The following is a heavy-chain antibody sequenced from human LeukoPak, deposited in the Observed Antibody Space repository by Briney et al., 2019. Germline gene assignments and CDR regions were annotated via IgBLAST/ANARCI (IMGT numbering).Heavy chain of an antibody. CDR2: IYTTGSA. J-gene: IGHJ4*02. CDR3: ARVTTGGYYNC. Sequence: SQTLSLTCTVSGCSISSGTYYWAWLRPPAGKGLEWIGSIYTTGSANYNPSLKRRATMSTDTSKNQFSLKPSSVTAADTAVYYWARVTTGGYYNCWGQGTLVTVSS. CDR1: GCSISSGTYY. D-gene: IGHD3-22*01. V-gene: IGHV4-61*02.